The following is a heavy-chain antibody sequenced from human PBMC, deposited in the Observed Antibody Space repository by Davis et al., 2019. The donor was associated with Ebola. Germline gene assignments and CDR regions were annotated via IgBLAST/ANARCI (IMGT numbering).Heavy chain of an antibody. CDR2: IRYDGSNK. V-gene: IGHV3-30*02. Sequence: GESLKISCAASGFTFSSYAMTWVRQAPGKGLEWVAFIRYDGSNKYYADSVKGRFTISGDNSKNTLYLQMNSLRAEDTAVYYCAKDHFGSGIVDYFDYWGQGTLVTVSS. CDR1: GFTFSSYA. J-gene: IGHJ4*02. D-gene: IGHD6-19*01. CDR3: AKDHFGSGIVDYFDY.